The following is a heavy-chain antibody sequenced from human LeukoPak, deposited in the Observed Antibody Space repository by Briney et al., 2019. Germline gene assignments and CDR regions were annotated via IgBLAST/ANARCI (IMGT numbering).Heavy chain of an antibody. CDR2: IWYDGSNK. CDR3: ARSIAAARTYYFDY. Sequence: GRSLRLSCAASGFTFSSYGMHWVRQAPGKGLEWVAVIWYDGSNKYYADSVKGRFTISRDNSKNTLYLQMNSLRAEDTAVYYCARSIAAARTYYFDYWDQGTLVTVSS. V-gene: IGHV3-33*01. J-gene: IGHJ4*02. CDR1: GFTFSSYG. D-gene: IGHD6-13*01.